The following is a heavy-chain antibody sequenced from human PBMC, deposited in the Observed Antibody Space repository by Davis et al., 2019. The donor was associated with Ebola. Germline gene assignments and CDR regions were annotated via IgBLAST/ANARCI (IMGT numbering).Heavy chain of an antibody. D-gene: IGHD2-15*01. J-gene: IGHJ4*02. CDR2: INPNSGGT. Sequence: AASVKVSCKASGYTFTSYYMHWVRQAPGQGLEWMGWINPNSGGTNYAQKFQGWVTMTRDTSISTAYTELSRLGSDDTAVYYCARGGYCSGGSCYYFDYWGQGTLVTVSS. CDR3: ARGGYCSGGSCYYFDY. V-gene: IGHV1-2*04. CDR1: GYTFTSYY.